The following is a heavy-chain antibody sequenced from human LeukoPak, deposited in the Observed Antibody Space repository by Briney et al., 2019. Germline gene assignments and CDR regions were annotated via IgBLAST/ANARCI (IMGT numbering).Heavy chain of an antibody. D-gene: IGHD3-22*01. CDR1: GGSISSYY. Sequence: PSETLSLTCTVSGGSISSYYWSWIRQPPGKGLEWIGYIYYSGSTNYNPSLKSRVTISVDTSKNQFSLKLSSVTAADTAVYYCARGPLYDSSGYYFVYFDYWGQGTLVTVSS. V-gene: IGHV4-59*01. CDR2: IYYSGST. CDR3: ARGPLYDSSGYYFVYFDY. J-gene: IGHJ4*02.